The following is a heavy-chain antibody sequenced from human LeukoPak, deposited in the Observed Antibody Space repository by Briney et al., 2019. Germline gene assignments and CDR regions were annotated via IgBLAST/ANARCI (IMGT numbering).Heavy chain of an antibody. Sequence: GASVKVSCNASGYTFTSYGLSWVRQAPGQGLEWMGWIRPSDGYKNYEQKFRGRVTMTTDPSTDTAYLELRSLRSDDTGVYYCARDEYGGARTFDHWGQGTLVTVSS. CDR2: IRPSDGYK. J-gene: IGHJ4*02. CDR3: ARDEYGGARTFDH. CDR1: GYTFTSYG. V-gene: IGHV1-18*01. D-gene: IGHD4/OR15-4a*01.